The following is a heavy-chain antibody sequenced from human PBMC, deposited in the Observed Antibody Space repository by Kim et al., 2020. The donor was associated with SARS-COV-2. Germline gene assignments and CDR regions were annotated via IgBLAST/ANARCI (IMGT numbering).Heavy chain of an antibody. V-gene: IGHV4-61*01. CDR1: GGSVSSGSYY. CDR2: IYYSGST. Sequence: SETLSLTCTVSGGSVSSGSYYWSWIRQPPGKGLEWIGYIYYSGSTNYNPSLKSRVTISVDTSKNQFSLKLSSVTAADTAVYYCARAGNDDSSGLGFDYWGQGTLVTVSS. CDR3: ARAGNDDSSGLGFDY. D-gene: IGHD3-22*01. J-gene: IGHJ4*02.